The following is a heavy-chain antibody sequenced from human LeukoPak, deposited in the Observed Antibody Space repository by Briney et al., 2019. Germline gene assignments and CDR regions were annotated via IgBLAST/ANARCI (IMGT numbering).Heavy chain of an antibody. J-gene: IGHJ4*02. V-gene: IGHV1-58*02. D-gene: IGHD1-26*01. CDR1: GFTFSNSA. CDR2: IIVGSGRT. CDR3: AAELYSGTYGRCCSFAF. Sequence: SVKVSCKTSGFTFSNSAIQWVRQARGQRLEWIGWIIVGSGRTYYAQNLQERITITRDMSTNTAYMELSSLRSDDTAVYYCAAELYSGTYGRCCSFAFWGQGTQVTVST.